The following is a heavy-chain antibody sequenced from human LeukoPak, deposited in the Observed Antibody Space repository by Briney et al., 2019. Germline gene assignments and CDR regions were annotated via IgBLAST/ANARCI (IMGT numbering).Heavy chain of an antibody. V-gene: IGHV5-51*01. CDR3: TRYGGEFSSSYGY. CDR1: GYSFPNYW. Sequence: GESLKISCQASGYSFPNYWISWVRQMPGKGLEWVGTVYPGDSTTKYRPSLQGQVTISADKSINTAYLQWSRLKPSDTAMYYCTRYGGEFSSSYGYWGQGTLVTVSS. D-gene: IGHD6-6*01. CDR2: VYPGDSTT. J-gene: IGHJ4*02.